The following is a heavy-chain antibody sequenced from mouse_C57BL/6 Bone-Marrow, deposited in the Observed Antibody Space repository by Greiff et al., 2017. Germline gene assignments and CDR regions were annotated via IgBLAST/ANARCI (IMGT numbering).Heavy chain of an antibody. CDR2: IYPTSGRT. D-gene: IGHD4-1*01. CDR1: GYTFTSYW. Sequence: QVQLQQSGAELVKPGASVKMSCKASGYTFTSYWITWVKQRPGQGLEWIGDIYPTSGRTNYNEKFKSKAILTVDTSSNTACMQRSRRTAGGSAVFYWARSGPLGRSFDYWGQGTTLAVSS. J-gene: IGHJ2*01. V-gene: IGHV1-55*01. CDR3: ARSGPLGRSFDY.